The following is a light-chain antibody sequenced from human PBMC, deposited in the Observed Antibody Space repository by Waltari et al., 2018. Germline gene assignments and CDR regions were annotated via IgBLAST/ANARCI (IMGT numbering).Light chain of an antibody. Sequence: QPVLTHPPSASGTPGQRVPISCPGASPTTGSIFVYWYQQLPGTAPKLLIYRNNQRPSGVPDRFSGSKSGTSASLAISGLRSEDEADYYCAAWDDSLSGPVFGGGTKMTVL. V-gene: IGLV1-47*01. J-gene: IGLJ2*01. CDR3: AAWDDSLSGPV. CDR2: RNN. CDR1: SPTTGSIF.